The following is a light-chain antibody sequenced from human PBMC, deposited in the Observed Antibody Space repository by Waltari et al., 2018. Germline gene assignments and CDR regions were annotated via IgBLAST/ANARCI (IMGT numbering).Light chain of an antibody. V-gene: IGKV1-33*01. CDR3: QQYENFPVT. CDR1: QDISNY. J-gene: IGKJ5*01. CDR2: DTS. Sequence: DIQVTQSPSSLSASVGDRVTITCQASQDISNYLNWYHQKPGKAPKLLIYDTSHLQTGVPSRFSGTGGGTDFTFTISSLQPEDIATYYCQQYENFPVTFGQGTRLEIK.